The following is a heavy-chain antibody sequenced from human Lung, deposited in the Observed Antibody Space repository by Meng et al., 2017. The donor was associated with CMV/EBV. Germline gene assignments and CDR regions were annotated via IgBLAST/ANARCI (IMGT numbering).Heavy chain of an antibody. J-gene: IGHJ5*02. V-gene: IGHV4-39*07. CDR2: IYYSGRT. Sequence: GSLRLXCTVSGGPISSRGYYWGWIRQPPGKGLEWIGSIYYSGRTYYNPSLKSRVTLSVDTSKNQFSLKLSSVTAADTSVYYCARDLKSYCSSTRCYINWFDPWGQGTLVTVSS. CDR3: ARDLKSYCSSTRCYINWFDP. D-gene: IGHD2-2*02. CDR1: GGPISSRGYY.